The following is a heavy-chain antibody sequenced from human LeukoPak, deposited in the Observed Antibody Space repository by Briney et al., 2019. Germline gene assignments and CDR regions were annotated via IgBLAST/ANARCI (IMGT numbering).Heavy chain of an antibody. CDR1: GFALSTSGVG. Sequence: SGPTLVNPTQTLTLTCTFSGFALSTSGVGVGWIRQPPGKALGWLALIYWDDDKRFSPSLRSRLTITKDTSKNQVVLTMTNMDPVDTATYYCAHGRSGHGSFDYWGQGTLVTVSS. J-gene: IGHJ4*02. CDR3: AHGRSGHGSFDY. V-gene: IGHV2-5*02. D-gene: IGHD5-12*01. CDR2: IYWDDDK.